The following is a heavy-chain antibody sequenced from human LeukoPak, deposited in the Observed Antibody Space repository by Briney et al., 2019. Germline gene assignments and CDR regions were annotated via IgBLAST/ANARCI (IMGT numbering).Heavy chain of an antibody. J-gene: IGHJ4*02. Sequence: ASVKVSCKASGYTFTGYYIHWVRQAPGQGLEWMGWINPNSGGTKSAQRFQGRVTMTRDTSTSTVYMELSSLRSDDTAVYFCAREPYGDYVGPGDYWGQGTLVTVSS. CDR1: GYTFTGYY. CDR2: INPNSGGT. D-gene: IGHD4-17*01. V-gene: IGHV1-2*02. CDR3: AREPYGDYVGPGDY.